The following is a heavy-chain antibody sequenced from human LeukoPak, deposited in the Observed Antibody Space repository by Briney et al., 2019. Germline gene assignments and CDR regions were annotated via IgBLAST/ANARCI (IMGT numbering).Heavy chain of an antibody. V-gene: IGHV4-61*02. J-gene: IGHJ3*02. Sequence: SETLSLTCTVSGGSISSSSYYWSWIRQPAGKGLEWIGRIYTSGSTNYNPSLKSRVTISVDTSKNQFSLKLSSVTAADTAVYYCARAFSVHDAFDIWGQGTMVTVSS. D-gene: IGHD3-10*02. CDR3: ARAFSVHDAFDI. CDR2: IYTSGST. CDR1: GGSISSSSYY.